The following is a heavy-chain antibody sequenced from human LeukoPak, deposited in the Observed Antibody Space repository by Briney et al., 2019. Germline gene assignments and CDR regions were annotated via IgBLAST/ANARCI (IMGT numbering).Heavy chain of an antibody. Sequence: GGSLRLSCGVSGFTFSSYGMHWVRQPPGKGLEWVSVISRRDDYTYYADSVKGRFAISRDNSKNTLYLQMNTLRAEDTAVYYCANDYRSGSFHDFWGQGTLVTVSS. CDR3: ANDYRSGSFHDF. CDR2: ISRRDDYT. CDR1: GFTFSSYG. D-gene: IGHD3-10*01. J-gene: IGHJ4*02. V-gene: IGHV3-23*01.